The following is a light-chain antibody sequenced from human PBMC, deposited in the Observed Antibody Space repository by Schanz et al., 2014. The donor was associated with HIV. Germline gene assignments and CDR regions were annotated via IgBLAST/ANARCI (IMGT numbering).Light chain of an antibody. CDR2: DVS. J-gene: IGLJ3*02. Sequence: QSALTQPASVSGSPGQSITISCTGTSADVGAYNFVSWYQQHPGKAPKVIIYDVSVRPSGVSNRFSGSKSGNTASLTISGLQAEDEADYYCSSCTTSNTLVFGGGTKLTVL. CDR1: SADVGAYNF. CDR3: SSCTTSNTLV. V-gene: IGLV2-14*03.